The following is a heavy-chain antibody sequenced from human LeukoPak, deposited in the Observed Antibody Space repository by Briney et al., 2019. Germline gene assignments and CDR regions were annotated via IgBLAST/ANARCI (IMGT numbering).Heavy chain of an antibody. CDR1: GFIFDDYL. V-gene: IGHV3-43*01. CDR2: ISWDGGVT. J-gene: IGHJ3*02. CDR3: AKARGLIGGAFDI. Sequence: PGGSLRLSCAASGFIFDDYLTHWVRQRPGKGLEWVSLISWDGGVTYHADSVKGRFTISRDNSKNSLYLQMNSLRTEDTALYYCAKARGLIGGAFDIWGQGTMVTVSS. D-gene: IGHD3-22*01.